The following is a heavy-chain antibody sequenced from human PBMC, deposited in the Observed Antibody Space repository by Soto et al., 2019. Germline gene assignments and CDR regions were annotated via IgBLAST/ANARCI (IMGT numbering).Heavy chain of an antibody. CDR2: IIPIFGTA. CDR3: ARDGGRHSGGIDY. Sequence: QVQLVQSGAEVKKPGSSVKVSCKASGGTFSSYSINWVRQAPGQGLEWMGEIIPIFGTANYAQKFQGRVTITADESTSTAYMALSSLRSKDTDVYYCARDGGRHSGGIDYWGQGTLVTVSS. J-gene: IGHJ4*02. V-gene: IGHV1-69*01. D-gene: IGHD1-26*01. CDR1: GGTFSSYS.